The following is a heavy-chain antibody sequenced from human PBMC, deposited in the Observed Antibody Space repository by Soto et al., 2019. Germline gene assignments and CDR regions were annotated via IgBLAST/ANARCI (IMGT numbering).Heavy chain of an antibody. D-gene: IGHD3-9*01. CDR1: GFTFNNYA. J-gene: IGHJ4*02. Sequence: GGSLRLSCAASGFTFNNYALNWVRQVPGKGLEWVSTISKSGDNTHYSESVKGRFTISRDNSKNTLYLQMNSLRAEDTALYYCARDPSTGYADYWGQGTLVTVSS. CDR2: ISKSGDNT. V-gene: IGHV3-23*01. CDR3: ARDPSTGYADY.